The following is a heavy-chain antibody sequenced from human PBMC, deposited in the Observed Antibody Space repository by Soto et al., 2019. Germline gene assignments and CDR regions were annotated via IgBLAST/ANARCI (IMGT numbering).Heavy chain of an antibody. J-gene: IGHJ4*02. Sequence: QVQLVESGGGVVQPGRSLRLSCAASGFTFSSYGMHWVRQAPGKGLEWVAVISYDGSNKYYADSVKGRFTISRDNSKNKLFLQMNSLSAEYPAVYYCAKGGGGWYLRFDYCGQGTLVTVSS. D-gene: IGHD6-19*01. CDR2: ISYDGSNK. CDR1: GFTFSSYG. CDR3: AKGGGGWYLRFDY. V-gene: IGHV3-30*18.